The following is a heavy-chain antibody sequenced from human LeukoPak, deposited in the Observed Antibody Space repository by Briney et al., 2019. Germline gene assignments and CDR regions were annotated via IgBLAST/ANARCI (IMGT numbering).Heavy chain of an antibody. J-gene: IGHJ4*02. Sequence: GESLKISCKGSGYSFTSYWISWVRQMPGKGLEWVGRIDPSDSYTNYSPSFQGHVTISADKSISTAYLQWSSLRASDTAMYYCASTQYYYGSGSPIADFDYWGQGTLVTVSS. D-gene: IGHD3-10*01. CDR1: GYSFTSYW. V-gene: IGHV5-10-1*01. CDR3: ASTQYYYGSGSPIADFDY. CDR2: IDPSDSYT.